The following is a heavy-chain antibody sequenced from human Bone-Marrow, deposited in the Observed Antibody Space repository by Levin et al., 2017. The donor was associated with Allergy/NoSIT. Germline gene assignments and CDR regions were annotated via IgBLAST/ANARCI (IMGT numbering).Heavy chain of an antibody. CDR2: ISGSGDHT. CDR1: GFTFSNNA. CDR3: AKGRLLSGTYYNSYFYYYMDV. V-gene: IGHV3-23*01. J-gene: IGHJ6*03. D-gene: IGHD3-10*01. Sequence: PGGSLRLSCVASGFTFSNNAMSWVRQAPGEGLEWVSSISGSGDHTFETDSVKGRFTISRDNSKNTLSLQMNSLRANDTAVYYCAKGRLLSGTYYNSYFYYYMDVWGKGTAVTVSS.